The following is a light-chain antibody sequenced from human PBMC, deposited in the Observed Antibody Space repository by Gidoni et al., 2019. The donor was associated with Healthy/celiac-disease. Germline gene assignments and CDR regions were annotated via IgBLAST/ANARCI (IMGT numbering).Light chain of an antibody. J-gene: IGKJ4*01. CDR2: GAS. CDR3: QQYNNWSALT. Sequence: EIVMTQSPATLSVSPGERATLSCRASQSVSSNLAWYHQKPGQAPRLLIYGASTRATGIPARFSGSGSGTEFTLTISSLQSEDFAVDYCQQYNNWSALTFGGGTKVEIK. CDR1: QSVSSN. V-gene: IGKV3-15*01.